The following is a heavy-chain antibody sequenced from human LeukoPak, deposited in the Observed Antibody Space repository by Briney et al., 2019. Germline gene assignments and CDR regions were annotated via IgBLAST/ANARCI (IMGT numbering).Heavy chain of an antibody. CDR3: TRDVLLGYCSGGSCYNYYYGMDV. CDR1: GFTFGDYA. V-gene: IGHV3-49*03. J-gene: IGHJ6*02. CDR2: IRSKAYGGTT. D-gene: IGHD2-15*01. Sequence: GGSLRLSCTASGFTFGDYAMSWFRQAPGKGLEWVGFIRSKAYGGTTEYAASVKGRLTISRDDSKSIAYLQMNSLKTEDTAVYYCTRDVLLGYCSGGSCYNYYYGMDVWGQGTTVTVSS.